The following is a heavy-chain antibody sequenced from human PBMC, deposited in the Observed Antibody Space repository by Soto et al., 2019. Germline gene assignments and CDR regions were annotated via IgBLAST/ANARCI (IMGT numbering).Heavy chain of an antibody. CDR2: IIPIFGTA. V-gene: IGHV1-69*12. D-gene: IGHD3-22*01. Sequence: QVQLVQSGAEVKKPGSSVKVSCKASGGTFSSYAISWVRQAPGQGLEWMGGIIPIFGTADYAQKFQGRVTITADEPTSTGNMELSSLRSEATAVYYCASHYDSSGYYYRGLDYWGQGTLVTVSS. CDR1: GGTFSSYA. J-gene: IGHJ4*02. CDR3: ASHYDSSGYYYRGLDY.